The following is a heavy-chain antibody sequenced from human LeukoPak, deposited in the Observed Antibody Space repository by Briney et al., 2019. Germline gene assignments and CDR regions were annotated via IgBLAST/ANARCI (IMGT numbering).Heavy chain of an antibody. V-gene: IGHV4-61*09. D-gene: IGHD3-10*01. Sequence: SQTLSLTCTVSGGSISSGSYDWYWIRQPAGKGLEWIGHLYTSGSMSYNPSLKSRVTISVDTSKNQLSLKLTSVTAADTAVYYCTKGRGIWGQGTLVTVSS. J-gene: IGHJ4*02. CDR1: GGSISSGSYD. CDR2: LYTSGSM. CDR3: TKGRGI.